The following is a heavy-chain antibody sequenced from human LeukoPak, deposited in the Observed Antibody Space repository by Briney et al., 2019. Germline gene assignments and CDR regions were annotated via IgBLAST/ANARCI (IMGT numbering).Heavy chain of an antibody. Sequence: SETLSLTCAVSGYSTSSGYYWGWIRQPPGKGLEWIGSIYHSGSTYYNPSLKSRVTISVDTSKNQFSLKLSSVTAADTAVYYCASSVTRPYFDYWGQGTLVTVSS. J-gene: IGHJ4*02. D-gene: IGHD2-21*02. CDR2: IYHSGST. CDR3: ASSVTRPYFDY. CDR1: GYSTSSGYY. V-gene: IGHV4-38-2*01.